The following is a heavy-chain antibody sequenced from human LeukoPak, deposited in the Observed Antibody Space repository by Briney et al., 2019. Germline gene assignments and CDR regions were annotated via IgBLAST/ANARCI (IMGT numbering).Heavy chain of an antibody. CDR2: IYYSGSN. CDR3: ARARPGDILTGYYLFGGAFDI. CDR1: GGSISNYH. J-gene: IGHJ3*02. D-gene: IGHD3-9*01. Sequence: SETLSLTCTVSGGSISNYHWSWIPQPPGKGPEWIGYIYYSGSNHYNPSLNSRVTISVDTSKNQFSLKLSSVTAADTAVYYCARARPGDILTGYYLFGGAFDIWGQGTMVTVSS. V-gene: IGHV4-59*01.